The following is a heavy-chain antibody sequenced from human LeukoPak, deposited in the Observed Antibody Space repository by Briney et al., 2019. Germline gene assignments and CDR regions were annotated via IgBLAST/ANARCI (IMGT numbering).Heavy chain of an antibody. D-gene: IGHD3-22*01. J-gene: IGHJ4*02. V-gene: IGHV4-30-2*03. CDR2: IYYSGST. CDR1: GGSISSGGYS. Sequence: PSETLSPTCAVSGGSISSGGYSWSWIRQPPGKGLEWIGSIYYSGSTYYNPSLKSRVTISVDTSKNQFSLKLSSVTAADTAVYYCATQALYYYDSSGYYYVAHFDYWGQGTLVTVSS. CDR3: ATQALYYYDSSGYYYVAHFDY.